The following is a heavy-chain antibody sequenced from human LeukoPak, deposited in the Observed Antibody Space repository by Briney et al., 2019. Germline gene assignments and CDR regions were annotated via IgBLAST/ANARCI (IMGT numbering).Heavy chain of an antibody. V-gene: IGHV3-23*01. CDR2: IIDTGAGT. CDR3: ARASWVSSTDAVR. Sequence: GGSLRLSCAASGFTFSDSAMGWVRQAPGKGLEWVSVIIDTGAGTYYADSVKGRFIISRDNLKNTQSLQMNGLRVEDTAIYYCARASWVSSTDAVRWGQGTLVTVSS. J-gene: IGHJ4*02. CDR1: GFTFSDSA. D-gene: IGHD2-8*01.